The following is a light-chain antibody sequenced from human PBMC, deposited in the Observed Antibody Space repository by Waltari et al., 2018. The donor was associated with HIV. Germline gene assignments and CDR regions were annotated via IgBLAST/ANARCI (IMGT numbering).Light chain of an antibody. CDR1: QNINNF. J-gene: IGKJ3*01. V-gene: IGKV1-39*01. Sequence: DIQMTQSPSSLSASVGDRVTITCRASQNINNFLNWYQQKPGKAPKLLIFSESNLQSGVPTRFSCSGSGTDFTLTISSLQSEAFATDYCLQTFSVPSFGPGTKMDVK. CDR2: SES. CDR3: LQTFSVPS.